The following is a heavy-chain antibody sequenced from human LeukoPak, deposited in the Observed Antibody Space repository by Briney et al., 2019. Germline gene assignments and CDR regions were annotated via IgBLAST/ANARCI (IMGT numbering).Heavy chain of an antibody. V-gene: IGHV4-39*01. D-gene: IGHD3-22*01. J-gene: IGHJ4*02. CDR3: ARPDSSGYYYVY. CDR2: IYYSGST. CDR1: GGSISSSSYY. Sequence: SETLSLTCTVSGGSISSSSYYWGWIRQPPGKGLEWIGSIYYSGSTYYNPSLKSRVTISVDTSKNQFSLKLSSVTAADTAVYYCARPDSSGYYYVYWGQGTLVTVSS.